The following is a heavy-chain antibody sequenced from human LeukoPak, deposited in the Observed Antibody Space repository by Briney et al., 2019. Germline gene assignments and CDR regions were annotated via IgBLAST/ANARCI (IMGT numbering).Heavy chain of an antibody. CDR3: AREYSSSWYSYLNY. J-gene: IGHJ4*02. D-gene: IGHD6-13*01. CDR1: GDSVSSNSAA. Sequence: SQTLSLTCAISGDSVSSNSAAWNWNRQSPSRGLEWLGRTYYRSKWYNDYAVSVKSRITINPDTSKNQFSLQLNSVTPEDTAVYYCAREYSSSWYSYLNYWGQGTLVTVSS. V-gene: IGHV6-1*01. CDR2: TYYRSKWYN.